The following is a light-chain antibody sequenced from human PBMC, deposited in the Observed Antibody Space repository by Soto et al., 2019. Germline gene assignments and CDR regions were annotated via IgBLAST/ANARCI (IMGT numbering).Light chain of an antibody. CDR3: QQYGNSPIT. CDR2: GAS. CDR1: QSVTNNY. V-gene: IGKV3-20*01. Sequence: DIVFTQSPGPLSLSPGDRATLSCRASQSVTNNYLAWYQQKPGQAPRLLIDGASSRDPGVPDRFSGTWSGTDFTLTISRLEPEDFAVFYCQQYGNSPITFGQGTRLEIK. J-gene: IGKJ5*01.